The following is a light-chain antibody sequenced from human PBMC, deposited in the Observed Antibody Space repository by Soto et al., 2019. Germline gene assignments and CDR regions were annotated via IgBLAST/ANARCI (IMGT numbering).Light chain of an antibody. CDR3: QQYGSLPRT. CDR2: RAF. Sequence: EVVLRQSPGVLSLSPGERATLSFRASQSVSSNYLAWYQQKSGQAPRLLIYRAFSRPTGIPDRFSGSGSGTDFTLTISRLEPEDFAVYYCQQYGSLPRTFGQGTKVDIK. V-gene: IGKV3-20*01. J-gene: IGKJ1*01. CDR1: QSVSSNY.